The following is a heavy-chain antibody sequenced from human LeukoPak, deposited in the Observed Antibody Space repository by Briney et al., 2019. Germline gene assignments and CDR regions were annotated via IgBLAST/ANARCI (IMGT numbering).Heavy chain of an antibody. D-gene: IGHD1-26*01. CDR2: ITPIFDSA. J-gene: IGHJ5*02. CDR3: ATEVYRGSYRWFDP. CDR1: GGTFSRYT. V-gene: IGHV1-69*13. Sequence: SVKVSCKASGGTFSRYTISWGRQAPGRWLELMGGITPIFDSANYAQKFQGRVTITADESTGTASMQLDSLRSEDTAVYYCATEVYRGSYRWFDPWGQGTLVTVSS.